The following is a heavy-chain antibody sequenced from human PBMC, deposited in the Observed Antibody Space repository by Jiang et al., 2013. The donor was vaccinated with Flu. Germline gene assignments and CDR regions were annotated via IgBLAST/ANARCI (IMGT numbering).Heavy chain of an antibody. J-gene: IGHJ4*02. Sequence: VKPGGSLRLSCAASGFTFSSYSMNWVRQAPGKGLEWVSSISSSSSYIYYTDSVKGRFTISRDNAKNSLYLQMNSLRAEDTAVYYCARDQSGYEYFDHWGQGTLVTVSS. V-gene: IGHV3-21*01. D-gene: IGHD5-12*01. CDR1: GFTFSSYS. CDR3: ARDQSGYEYFDH. CDR2: ISSSSSYI.